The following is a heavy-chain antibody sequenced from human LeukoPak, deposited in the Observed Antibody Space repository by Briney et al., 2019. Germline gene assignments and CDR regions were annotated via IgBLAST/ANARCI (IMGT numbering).Heavy chain of an antibody. CDR3: ARGHYDLNV. D-gene: IGHD5-12*01. CDR2: INQDGGEK. V-gene: IGHV3-7*05. J-gene: IGHJ6*02. Sequence: PGGSLRLSCAASGFTFSGSWMSWVRQALGKGLEWVAHINQDGGEKNYVDSVKGRFTISRDNAENSLYLQMNSLRVEDTAVYYCARGHYDLNVWGQGTMVTVSS. CDR1: GFTFSGSW.